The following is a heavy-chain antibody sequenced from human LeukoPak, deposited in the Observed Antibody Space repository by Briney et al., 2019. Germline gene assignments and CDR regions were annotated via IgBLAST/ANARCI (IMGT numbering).Heavy chain of an antibody. CDR2: INTDGSVT. D-gene: IGHD3-10*01. CDR3: ARGCDSGCYGLGY. CDR1: GLTFSNYW. Sequence: GGSLRLSCAASGLTFSNYWMHWARQAPGKGLVWISRINTDGSVTNYADSVRGRSTISRDNAKNTLYLQMSSLRAEDTAVYFCARGCDSGCYGLGYWGQGTLVTVSS. V-gene: IGHV3-74*01. J-gene: IGHJ4*02.